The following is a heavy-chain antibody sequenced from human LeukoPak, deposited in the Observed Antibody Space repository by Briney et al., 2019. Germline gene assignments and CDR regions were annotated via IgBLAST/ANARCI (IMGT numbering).Heavy chain of an antibody. CDR2: ISSSSSYI. J-gene: IGHJ6*02. CDR3: ARGSTYYYGMDV. CDR1: GFTFSSYS. Sequence: GGSLRLSCAASGFTFSSYSMNWVRQAPGKGLEWVSSISSSSSYIYYADSVKGRFTIFRDNAKNSLYLQMNSLRAEDTAVYYCARGSTYYYGMDVWGQGTTVTVSS. V-gene: IGHV3-21*01.